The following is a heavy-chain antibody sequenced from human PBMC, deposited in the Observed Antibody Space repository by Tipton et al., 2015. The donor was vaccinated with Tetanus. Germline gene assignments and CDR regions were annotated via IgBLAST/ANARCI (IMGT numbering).Heavy chain of an antibody. CDR2: IYYNCNF. CDR3: ARSADNWFDP. V-gene: IGHV4-39*01. CDR1: GGSLSSGTFY. Sequence: TLSLTCSLSGGSLSSGTFYWDWIRQRPGKGLEWIGNIYYNCNFLENPSLKGRVTLSLDKSKNQFYLKLRSVTAADTAIYYCARSADNWFDPWGQGILVTVSS. J-gene: IGHJ5*02.